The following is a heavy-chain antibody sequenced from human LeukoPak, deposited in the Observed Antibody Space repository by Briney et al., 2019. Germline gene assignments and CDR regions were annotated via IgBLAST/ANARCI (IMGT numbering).Heavy chain of an antibody. D-gene: IGHD4-11*01. CDR1: GNTFNRYG. CDR3: ARTHDYDNFPDY. Sequence: ASVKVSCKASGNTFNRYGFRWVRQAPGKGLECLGWISAYSGNTKYAQNFQDRVTMTTDASTSTAYMELRSLTSDDTAVYFCARTHDYDNFPDYWGQGTLVAVSS. V-gene: IGHV1-18*01. J-gene: IGHJ4*02. CDR2: ISAYSGNT.